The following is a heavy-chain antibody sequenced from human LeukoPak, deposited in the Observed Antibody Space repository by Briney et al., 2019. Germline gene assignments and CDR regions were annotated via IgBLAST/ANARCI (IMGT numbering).Heavy chain of an antibody. Sequence: SGGSLRLSCAASGFTFSNAWMSWVRQPPGKGLEWVGRIKSKTDGGTTDYAAPVKGRFTISRDDSKNTLYLQMNSLKTEDTAAYYCTAPLGISYYYYGMDVWGQGTTVTVSS. CDR3: TAPLGISYYYYGMDV. CDR1: GFTFSNAW. V-gene: IGHV3-15*01. CDR2: IKSKTDGGTT. D-gene: IGHD7-27*01. J-gene: IGHJ6*02.